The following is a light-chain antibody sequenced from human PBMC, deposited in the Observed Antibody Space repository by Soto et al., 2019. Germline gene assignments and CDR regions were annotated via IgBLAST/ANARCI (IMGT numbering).Light chain of an antibody. V-gene: IGKV3-15*01. CDR1: QSISDT. J-gene: IGKJ1*01. Sequence: EIVMTQSPATLSVSPGGRATLSCRASQSISDTLAWYQQKPGQAPRLLIHGASTRATGFPARFSGRGSGTDFTLTISSLQSEDFAVYYCQQYNNWPWTFGQGTKVDIK. CDR3: QQYNNWPWT. CDR2: GAS.